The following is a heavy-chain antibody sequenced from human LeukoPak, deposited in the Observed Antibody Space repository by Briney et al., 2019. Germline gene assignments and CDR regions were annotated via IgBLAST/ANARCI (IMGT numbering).Heavy chain of an antibody. J-gene: IGHJ4*02. CDR1: GDSVSSKSAA. Sequence: SQTLSLTCAISGDSVSSKSAAWHWIRQSPSRGLEWLGRTYYRSKWYNEYAVSVRSRITINPDTSKNQFSLQLNSVTPEDTAVYYCTRTSAGPDFWGQGTLVTVSS. CDR2: TYYRSKWYN. V-gene: IGHV6-1*01. CDR3: TRTSAGPDF.